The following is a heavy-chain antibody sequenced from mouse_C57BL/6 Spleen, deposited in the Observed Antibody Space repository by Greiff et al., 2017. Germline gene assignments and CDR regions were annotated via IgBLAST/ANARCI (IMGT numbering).Heavy chain of an antibody. Sequence: VQLQQPGAELVRPGSSVKLSCKASGYTFTSYWMEWVKQRPGQGLEWIGNIYPSDSETHYNQKFKDKATLTVDKSSSTAYMQLSSLTSEDSAVYYCARYDYYAMDYWGQGTSVTVSS. CDR1: GYTFTSYW. V-gene: IGHV1-61*01. J-gene: IGHJ4*01. CDR2: IYPSDSET. CDR3: ARYDYYAMDY.